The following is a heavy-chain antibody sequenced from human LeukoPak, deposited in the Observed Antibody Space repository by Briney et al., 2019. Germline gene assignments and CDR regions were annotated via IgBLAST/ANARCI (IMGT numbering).Heavy chain of an antibody. Sequence: GGSLRLSCAASVFTVSPTYMSWVRQAPGKGLEWVSIIYTDGTTYYADSVKVRFTISRDNAKNTLYLQMNSLGVEDTAVYYCARDLHWGASDYWGQGTLVTVSS. CDR3: ARDLHWGASDY. D-gene: IGHD1-26*01. CDR1: VFTVSPTY. CDR2: IYTDGTT. J-gene: IGHJ4*02. V-gene: IGHV3-53*01.